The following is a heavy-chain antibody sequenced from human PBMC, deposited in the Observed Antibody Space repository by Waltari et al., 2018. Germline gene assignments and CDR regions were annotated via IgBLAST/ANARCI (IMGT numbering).Heavy chain of an antibody. V-gene: IGHV4-39*01. J-gene: IGHJ4*02. CDR2: IYYSGST. CDR1: GGSISSSSYS. Sequence: QLQLQESGPGLVKPSETLSLTCTVSGGSISSSSYSWAWIRQPPGKGLEWIGSIYYSGSTYYNPSLKSRVTISVDTSKNQFSLKLSSVTAADTAVYYCARFTVTTFTFDYWGQGTLVTVSS. CDR3: ARFTVTTFTFDY. D-gene: IGHD4-17*01.